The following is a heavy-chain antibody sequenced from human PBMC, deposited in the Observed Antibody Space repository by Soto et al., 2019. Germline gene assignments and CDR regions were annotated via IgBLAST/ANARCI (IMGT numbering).Heavy chain of an antibody. Sequence: ASVKVSCKASGYTFTGYYMHWVRQAPGQGLEWMGWINPNSGGTNYAQKFQGWVTMTRDTSISTAYMELSRLRSDDTAVYYCATEGALGYSSSWYGVLDALTWFDPWGQGTLVTVS. D-gene: IGHD6-13*01. CDR1: GYTFTGYY. CDR2: INPNSGGT. CDR3: ATEGALGYSSSWYGVLDALTWFDP. J-gene: IGHJ5*02. V-gene: IGHV1-2*04.